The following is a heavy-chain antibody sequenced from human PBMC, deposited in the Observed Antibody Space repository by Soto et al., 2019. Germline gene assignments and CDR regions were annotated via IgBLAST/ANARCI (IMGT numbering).Heavy chain of an antibody. V-gene: IGHV3-7*01. CDR3: ARVPLAIEGGHYYYYYMDV. CDR2: IKEDGSEK. D-gene: IGHD2-2*01. Sequence: DVRLEESGGGLVQPGKSLRLSCEVSEMTFSLFSMSWVRQVPGKRLEWVATIKEDGSEKSYVDSVKGRFTISRDNDENSLYLEMNDLRADDTSVYYCARVPLAIEGGHYYYYYMDVWGKGTTVTVSS. J-gene: IGHJ6*03. CDR1: EMTFSLFS.